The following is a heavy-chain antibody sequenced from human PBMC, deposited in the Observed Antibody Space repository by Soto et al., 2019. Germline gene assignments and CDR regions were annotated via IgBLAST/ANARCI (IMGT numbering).Heavy chain of an antibody. D-gene: IGHD3-10*01. CDR2: IHYSGST. J-gene: IGHJ5*01. V-gene: IGHV4-30-4*01. Sequence: QVQLQESGPGLVKPSQTLSLTCTVSGGSISSGDYYWSWIRQPPGKGLEWIGYIHYSGSTYYNPALKRPXTXTXXPAKKPFPLEPTSGTAPGPDLLYWSTHGSGRSFYSLGQGTLVTVSS. CDR1: GGSISSGDYY. CDR3: STHGSGRSFYS.